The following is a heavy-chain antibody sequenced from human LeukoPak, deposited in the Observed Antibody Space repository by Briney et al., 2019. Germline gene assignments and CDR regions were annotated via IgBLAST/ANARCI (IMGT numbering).Heavy chain of an antibody. CDR3: ARDRVGSGWPRPWYFEF. J-gene: IGHJ4*02. CDR1: GYTFTCYY. Sequence: ASVKVSCKPSGYTFTCYYLHWVRQAPGQGLEWMGWSNPNTGATIYAEKFQGRVTMTRYTSIDTAYMEMRSLRSDDMAVYYCARDRVGSGWPRPWYFEFWGQGTLITVSS. V-gene: IGHV1-2*02. D-gene: IGHD6-19*01. CDR2: SNPNTGAT.